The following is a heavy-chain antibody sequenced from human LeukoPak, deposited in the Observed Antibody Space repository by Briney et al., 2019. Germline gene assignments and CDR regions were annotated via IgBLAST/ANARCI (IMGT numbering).Heavy chain of an antibody. CDR2: ISAYNGNT. V-gene: IGHV1-18*01. J-gene: IGHJ4*02. CDR1: GYTFTSYG. Sequence: ASVKVSCKASGYTFTSYGISWVRQAPGQGLEWMGWISAYNGNTNYAQKLQGRVTMTTDTSTSTAYMELRSLGSDDTAVYYCARETNYYDSSGYYYVYWGQGTLVTVSS. CDR3: ARETNYYDSSGYYYVY. D-gene: IGHD3-22*01.